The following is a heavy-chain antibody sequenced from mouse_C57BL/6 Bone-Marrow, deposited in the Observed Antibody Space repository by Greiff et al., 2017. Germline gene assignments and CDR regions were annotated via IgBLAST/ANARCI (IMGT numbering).Heavy chain of an antibody. D-gene: IGHD2-1*01. CDR3: TREGFGNFAWFAY. CDR1: GYTFTDYE. J-gene: IGHJ3*01. CDR2: IDPETGGT. V-gene: IGHV1-15*01. Sequence: VQLQQSGAELVRPGASVTLSCKASGYTFTDYEMHWVKQTPVHGLEWIGAIDPETGGTAYNQKFKGKAILTADKSSSTAYMELRRLTSDDSAVYYCTREGFGNFAWFAYWGQGTLVTVSA.